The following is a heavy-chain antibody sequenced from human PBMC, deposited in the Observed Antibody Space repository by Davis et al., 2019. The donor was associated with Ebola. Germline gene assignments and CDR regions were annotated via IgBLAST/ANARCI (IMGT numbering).Heavy chain of an antibody. D-gene: IGHD6-19*01. J-gene: IGHJ4*02. CDR1: GYTFTSYA. CDR2: INAGNGNT. Sequence: ASVKVSCKASGYTFTSYAMHWVRQAPGQRLEWMGWINAGNGNTKYSQKFQGRVTITRDTSASTAYMELSSLRSDDTAVYYCARATFGYNSGWYADYWGQGTLVTVSS. CDR3: ARATFGYNSGWYADY. V-gene: IGHV1-3*01.